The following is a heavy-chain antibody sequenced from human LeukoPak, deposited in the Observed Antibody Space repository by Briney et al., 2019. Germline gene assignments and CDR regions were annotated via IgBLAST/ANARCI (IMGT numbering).Heavy chain of an antibody. D-gene: IGHD6-6*01. J-gene: IGHJ5*02. V-gene: IGHV3-21*01. Sequence: PGGSLRLSCAASGFTFSSYSMNWVRQAPGKGLEWVSSISSSSSYIYYADSVKGRFTISSDNAKNSLYLQMNSLRAEDTAVYYCASGGSRSSSWFDPWGQGTLVTVSS. CDR3: ASGGSRSSSWFDP. CDR1: GFTFSSYS. CDR2: ISSSSSYI.